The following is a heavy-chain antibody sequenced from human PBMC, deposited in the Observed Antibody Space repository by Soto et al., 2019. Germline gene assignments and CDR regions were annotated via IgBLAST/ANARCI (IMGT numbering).Heavy chain of an antibody. Sequence: EVQLVESGGGLVQPGGSLRLSCAASGFTFSSYSMNWVRQAPGKGLEWVSYISSSSSTIYYADSVKGRFTISRDNAKNSLYLQMHSLRAEDSAVYYCARVTMVRGVDYWGQGTLVTVSS. D-gene: IGHD3-10*01. CDR1: GFTFSSYS. CDR3: ARVTMVRGVDY. V-gene: IGHV3-48*01. J-gene: IGHJ4*02. CDR2: ISSSSSTI.